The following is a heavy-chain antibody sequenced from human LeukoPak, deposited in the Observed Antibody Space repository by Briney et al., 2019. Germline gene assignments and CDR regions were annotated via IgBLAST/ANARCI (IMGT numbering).Heavy chain of an antibody. Sequence: GGSLRLSCAASGFTVSSNYMTWVRQAPVKGLEWVSIIYAGGMTYYADSVKGRFTISRDNSKNMLYLQMNSLRAADTAVYYCARGTSRTSPLSGYCRGYFDYWGKGTLVTVSS. J-gene: IGHJ4*02. CDR1: GFTVSSNY. CDR2: IYAGGMT. D-gene: IGHD3-3*01. CDR3: ARGTSRTSPLSGYCRGYFDY. V-gene: IGHV3-66*02.